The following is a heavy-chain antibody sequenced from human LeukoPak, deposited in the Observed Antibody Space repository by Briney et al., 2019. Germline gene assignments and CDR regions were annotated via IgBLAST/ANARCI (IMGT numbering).Heavy chain of an antibody. D-gene: IGHD3-3*01. V-gene: IGHV4-4*02. J-gene: IGHJ6*02. CDR3: ARDHRPSITIFGEHYYYGMDV. Sequence: PSRTLSLTCAVSGGSISSSNWWSWVRQPPGKGLGWIGEIYHSGRTNYNRSIKSRVTISVDKSKNQLSLKLSSVTAADTAVYYCARDHRPSITIFGEHYYYGMDVWGQGTTVTVSS. CDR1: GGSISSSNW. CDR2: IYHSGRT.